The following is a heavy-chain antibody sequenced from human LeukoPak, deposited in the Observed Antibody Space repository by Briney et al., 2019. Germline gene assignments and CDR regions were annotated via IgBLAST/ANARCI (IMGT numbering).Heavy chain of an antibody. V-gene: IGHV1-69*13. CDR3: ARGSRHYYGSGSYYLDY. CDR2: IITIFGTA. CDR1: GGTFSSYA. Sequence: SVKVSCKASGGTFSSYAISWVRQAPGQGLEWMGGIITIFGTANYAQKFQGRVTITADESTSTAYMELSSLRSEDTAVYYCARGSRHYYGSGSYYLDYWGQGTLVTVSS. D-gene: IGHD3-10*01. J-gene: IGHJ4*02.